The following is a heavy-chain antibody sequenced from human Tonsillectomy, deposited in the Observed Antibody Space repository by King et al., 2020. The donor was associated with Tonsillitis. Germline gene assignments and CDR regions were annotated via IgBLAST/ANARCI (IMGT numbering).Heavy chain of an antibody. D-gene: IGHD4/OR15-4a*01. CDR3: ARDYGENYYYGMDV. V-gene: IGHV3-48*04. J-gene: IGHJ6*02. Sequence: VQLVESGGGLVQPGGSLRLSCAASGFAFSSYSMNWVRQAPGKGLEWVSYTSSSSGTIYYADSVKGRFTISRDNAKHSLYLQMNSLRAEDTAVYDCARDYGENYYYGMDVWGQGTTVTVSS. CDR1: GFAFSSYS. CDR2: TSSSSGTI.